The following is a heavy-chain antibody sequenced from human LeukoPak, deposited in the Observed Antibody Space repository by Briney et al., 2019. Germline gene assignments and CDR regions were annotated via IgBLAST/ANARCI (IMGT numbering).Heavy chain of an antibody. J-gene: IGHJ5*02. D-gene: IGHD2-2*01. Sequence: ASVKVSCKASRYTFTDYYMHWVRQAPGQGLELMGWINPNSGGTNYAQKFQGRVTMTRDTSISTAYMELSRLRSDDTAVYYCARGGWSLGYCSSSSCLDWFDPWGQGTLVTVSS. CDR3: ARGGWSLGYCSSSSCLDWFDP. CDR2: INPNSGGT. V-gene: IGHV1-2*02. CDR1: RYTFTDYY.